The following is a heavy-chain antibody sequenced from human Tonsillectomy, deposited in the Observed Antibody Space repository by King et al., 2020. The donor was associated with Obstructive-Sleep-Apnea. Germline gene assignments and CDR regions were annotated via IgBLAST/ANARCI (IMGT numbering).Heavy chain of an antibody. CDR1: GGSISSSNW. CDR2: IYHICST. J-gene: IGHJ5*02. D-gene: IGHD2-2*01. Sequence: VQLQESGPGLVKPSVTLSLTCAVSGGSISSSNWWSWVRQPPGKGLEWIGEIYHICSTHYNPSLKSRATISVDKSKNQFSLKLSSVTAADTAVYYCARDSSPIRGWFDPWGQGTLVTVSS. CDR3: ARDSSPIRGWFDP. V-gene: IGHV4-4*02.